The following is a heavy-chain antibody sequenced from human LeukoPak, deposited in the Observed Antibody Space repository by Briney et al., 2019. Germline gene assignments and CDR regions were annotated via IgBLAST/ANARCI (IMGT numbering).Heavy chain of an antibody. J-gene: IGHJ4*02. CDR2: IYHSGST. D-gene: IGHD3-10*01. CDR3: ARGYGSGSYSY. CDR1: GGSINSGGYS. V-gene: IGHV4-30-2*01. Sequence: SQTLSLTCAVSGGSINSGGYSWSWIRQPPGKGLEWIGYIYHSGSTYYNPSLKSRVTILVDRSKNQFSLKLSSVTAADTAVYYCARGYGSGSYSYWGQGTLVTVSS.